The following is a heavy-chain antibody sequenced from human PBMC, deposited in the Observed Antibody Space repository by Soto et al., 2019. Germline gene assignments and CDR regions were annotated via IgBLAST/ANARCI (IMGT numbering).Heavy chain of an antibody. D-gene: IGHD4-17*01. CDR1: GGSISNSGHY. CDR2: IHDSGNA. CDR3: ARDKFSYGDNGWFVP. Sequence: QVQLQESGPGLVKPSQTLSLTCNVSGGSISNSGHYWSWVRQRPGKGLEWVGYIHDSGNADYNQILKSRASISVDSSKNQFSLKLTSVTAADTAKYFYARDKFSYGDNGWFVPWGQGILVTVS. J-gene: IGHJ5*02. V-gene: IGHV4-31*03.